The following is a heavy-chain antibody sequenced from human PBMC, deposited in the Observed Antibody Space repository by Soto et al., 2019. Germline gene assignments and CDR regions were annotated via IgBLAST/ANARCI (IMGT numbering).Heavy chain of an antibody. V-gene: IGHV4-4*02. J-gene: IGHJ4*02. Sequence: PSETLSLTCAVSGGSISSSNWWSWVRQPPGKGLEWIGEIYHSGSTNYNPSLKSRVTISVDKSKNQFSLKLSSVTAADTAVYYCASMDYDSSGYYVYWGQGTLVTVSS. D-gene: IGHD3-22*01. CDR3: ASMDYDSSGYYVY. CDR1: GGSISSSNW. CDR2: IYHSGST.